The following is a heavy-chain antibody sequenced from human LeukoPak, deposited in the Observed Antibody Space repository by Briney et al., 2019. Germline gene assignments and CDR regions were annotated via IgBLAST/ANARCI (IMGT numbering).Heavy chain of an antibody. D-gene: IGHD3-16*01. CDR2: IYYSVSGST. CDR1: GGSISSYY. J-gene: IGHJ5*02. V-gene: IGHV4-59*01. Sequence: PSETLSLTCTVSGGSISSYYWSWIRQPPGKGLEWIGYIYYSVSGSTSYNPSLKSRVTISVDTSKNQLSLKLSSVTAADTAVYYCARHYGPWGQGTLVTVSS. CDR3: ARHYGP.